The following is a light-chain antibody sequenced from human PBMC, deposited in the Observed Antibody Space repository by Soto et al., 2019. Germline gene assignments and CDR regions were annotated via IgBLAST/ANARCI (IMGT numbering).Light chain of an antibody. CDR1: KSVSSGN. CDR3: QQYSDLPYT. CDR2: GAS. Sequence: EIGLTQSPGTLSLSPRERASLSCRASKSVSSGNLAWYQQKHGQAPRLLIYGASSRATGIPDRFSGSGSVTDFTLTINRLEPEDFAVYYCQQYSDLPYTFGQGTKLEVK. J-gene: IGKJ2*01. V-gene: IGKV3-20*01.